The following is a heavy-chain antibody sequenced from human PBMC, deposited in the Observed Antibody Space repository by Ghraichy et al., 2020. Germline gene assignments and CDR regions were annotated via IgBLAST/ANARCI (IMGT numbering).Heavy chain of an antibody. CDR2: ISYHGVNI. CDR1: GFPFSHFG. V-gene: IGHV3-30*18. D-gene: IGHD3-16*01. J-gene: IGHJ3*01. Sequence: GGSLRLSCSGSGFPFSHFGIHWVRQAPGKGLEWVALISYHGVNIYYADSVRGRFVISRDNSRNTAFLQMNGLKPEDTGFYYCAKVGGGDQREAFDVWGQGTMVTVSS. CDR3: AKVGGGDQREAFDV.